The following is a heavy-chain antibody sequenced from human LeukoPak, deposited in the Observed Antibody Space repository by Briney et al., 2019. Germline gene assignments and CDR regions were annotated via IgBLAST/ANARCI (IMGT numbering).Heavy chain of an antibody. J-gene: IGHJ3*02. CDR3: ARLDDSNGIYHNAFDI. CDR1: GGSISSSSHY. D-gene: IGHD3-22*01. CDR2: IYYSGST. V-gene: IGHV4-39*01. Sequence: PSETLSLTCTVSGGSISSSSHYWGWLRQPPGKGLEWSGIIYYSGSTYYNPSLKSRVTISGDTSKNQFSLKLSSVTAADTAVYYCARLDDSNGIYHNAFDIWGQGTMVTVSS.